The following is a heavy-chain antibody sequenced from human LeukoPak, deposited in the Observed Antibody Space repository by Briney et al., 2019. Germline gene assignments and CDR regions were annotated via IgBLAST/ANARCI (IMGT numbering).Heavy chain of an antibody. V-gene: IGHV3-30*02. CDR3: ARGFGYDNILTY. J-gene: IGHJ4*02. D-gene: IGHD5-12*01. CDR2: IRYDGSNK. CDR1: GFTFSSYG. Sequence: GGSLRLSCAASGFTFSSYGMHWVRQAPGKGLEWVAFIRYDGSNKYYADSVKGRFTISRDNSKNTLYLQMNSLRAEDTAVYYCARGFGYDNILTYWGQGTLVTVSS.